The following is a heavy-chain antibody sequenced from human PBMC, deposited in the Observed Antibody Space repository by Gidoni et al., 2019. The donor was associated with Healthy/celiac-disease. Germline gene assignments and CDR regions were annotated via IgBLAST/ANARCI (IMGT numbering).Heavy chain of an antibody. CDR1: GFTFSSYG. CDR3: AKVGCSSTSCPGFDY. J-gene: IGHJ4*02. CDR2: ISYDGSNK. D-gene: IGHD2-2*01. V-gene: IGHV3-30*18. Sequence: QVQLVESGGGVVQPGRSLSLSCAASGFTFSSYGMHWVRQAPGKGLEWVAVISYDGSNKYYADSVKGRFTISRDNSKNTLYLQMNSLRAEDTAVYYCAKVGCSSTSCPGFDYWGQGTLVTVSS.